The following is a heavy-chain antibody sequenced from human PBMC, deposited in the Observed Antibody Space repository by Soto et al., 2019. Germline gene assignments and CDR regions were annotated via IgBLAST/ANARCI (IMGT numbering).Heavy chain of an antibody. D-gene: IGHD2-15*01. J-gene: IGHJ3*02. Sequence: QVQLVESGGGVVQPGRSLRLSCVASGFTFSSYGMHWVRQAPGKGLEWVAVISYDGSNKYYADSVKGRFTISRDNSKNTLYLQMNSLRAEDTAVYYCARAGDIVVVVAADAFDIWGQGTMVTVSS. V-gene: IGHV3-30*03. CDR2: ISYDGSNK. CDR3: ARAGDIVVVVAADAFDI. CDR1: GFTFSSYG.